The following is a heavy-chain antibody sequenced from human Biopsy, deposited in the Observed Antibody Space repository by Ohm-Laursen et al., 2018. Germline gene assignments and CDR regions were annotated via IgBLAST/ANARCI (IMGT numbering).Heavy chain of an antibody. CDR1: GFTFSNFG. D-gene: IGHD5-24*01. Sequence: SLRLSCSATGFTFSNFGIHWIRQAPGKGLEWVALISGDGNDQFYAESAKGRFTVSRDNSKNTVDLQMNNLKTEDTAVYYCAKDWLQSWYFDHWGQGTLVTVSS. V-gene: IGHV3-30*18. CDR2: ISGDGNDQ. J-gene: IGHJ4*02. CDR3: AKDWLQSWYFDH.